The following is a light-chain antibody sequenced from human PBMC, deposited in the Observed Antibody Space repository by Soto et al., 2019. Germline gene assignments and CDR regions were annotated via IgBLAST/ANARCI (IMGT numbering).Light chain of an antibody. V-gene: IGLV2-23*02. CDR2: EVS. Sequence: QPASVSGSPGQSITISCTGTSSDVGSYNLVSWYQQHPGKAPKLMIYEVSKRPSGVSNRFSGSKSGNTASLTISGLQAEDEADYYCCSYAGSSTAVFGGGTQLTVL. CDR1: SSDVGSYNL. CDR3: CSYAGSSTAV. J-gene: IGLJ7*01.